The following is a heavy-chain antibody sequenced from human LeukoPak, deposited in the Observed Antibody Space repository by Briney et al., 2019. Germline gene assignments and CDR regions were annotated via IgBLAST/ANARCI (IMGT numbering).Heavy chain of an antibody. V-gene: IGHV1-2*02. Sequence: ASVKVSCKASGYTFTAYYIHWVRQAPGQGLEWMGWINPNSGGTNYAQKLQGRVTMTTDTSTSTAYMELRSLRSDDTAVYYCARDPDYYGSGSYYNACDYWGQGTLVTVSS. D-gene: IGHD3-10*01. J-gene: IGHJ4*02. CDR2: INPNSGGT. CDR3: ARDPDYYGSGSYYNACDY. CDR1: GYTFTAYY.